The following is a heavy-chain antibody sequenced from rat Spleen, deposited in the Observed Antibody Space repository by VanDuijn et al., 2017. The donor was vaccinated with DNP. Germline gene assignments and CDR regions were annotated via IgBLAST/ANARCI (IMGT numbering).Heavy chain of an antibody. Sequence: EVKLVESGGGLVQPGRSLKLSCAASGFTFSDYYMAWVRQAPTRGLEWVAYISYDGGITSYGDSVKGRFTISRDNANSTLYLQMNSLRSEDTATYYCTRNNYSSYMPYYYAMDAWGQGTSVTVSS. CDR2: ISYDGGIT. CDR3: TRNNYSSYMPYYYAMDA. V-gene: IGHV5-22*01. D-gene: IGHD1-2*01. J-gene: IGHJ4*01. CDR1: GFTFSDYY.